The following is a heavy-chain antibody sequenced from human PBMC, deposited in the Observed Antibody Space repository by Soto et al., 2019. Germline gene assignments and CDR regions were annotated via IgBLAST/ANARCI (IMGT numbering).Heavy chain of an antibody. V-gene: IGHV4-61*01. CDR3: ARFVVGLLFIQAGY. CDR2: IYYSGST. D-gene: IGHD2-21*02. CDR1: GGSVSSGRYY. J-gene: IGHJ4*02. Sequence: ASEKLSLTCTVFGGSVSSGRYYLSWIRQFPGKVLEWIGYIYYSGSTNYNPSLKSRVTISVDTSKIQFSLKLSSVTAAVSAVYYCARFVVGLLFIQAGYWGQGTLVTVSS.